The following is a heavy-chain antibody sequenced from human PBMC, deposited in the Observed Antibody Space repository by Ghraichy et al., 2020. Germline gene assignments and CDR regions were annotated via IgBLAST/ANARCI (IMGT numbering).Heavy chain of an antibody. CDR2: ISSSSSYI. Sequence: LSLTCAASGFTFSSYSMNWVRQAPGKGLEWVSSISSSSSYIYYADSVKGRFTISRDNAKNSLYLQMNSLRAEDTAVYYCARDMVEWELLQPFDYWGQGTLVTVSS. CDR1: GFTFSSYS. CDR3: ARDMVEWELLQPFDY. V-gene: IGHV3-21*01. D-gene: IGHD1-26*01. J-gene: IGHJ4*02.